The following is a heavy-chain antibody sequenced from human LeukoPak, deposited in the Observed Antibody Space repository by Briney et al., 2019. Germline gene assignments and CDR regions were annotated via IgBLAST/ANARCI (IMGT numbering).Heavy chain of an antibody. CDR2: ISGTTSGT. D-gene: IGHD1-14*01. CDR1: GFTFSTCA. Sequence: PGGSLRLSCAASGFTFSTCAMSWVRQAPGKGLEWVSGISGTTSGTYYADSVKGRFTISRDNSKNTLFLQVNSLRVEDTAVYYCAKVRTYFYHGLDVWGQGTTVTVSS. CDR3: AKVRTYFYHGLDV. V-gene: IGHV3-23*01. J-gene: IGHJ6*02.